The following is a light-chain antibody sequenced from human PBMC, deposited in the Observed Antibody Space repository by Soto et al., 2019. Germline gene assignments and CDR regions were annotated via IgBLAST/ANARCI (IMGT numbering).Light chain of an antibody. CDR3: CSYAGSSTV. V-gene: IGLV2-23*01. Sequence: QSVLTQPASVSGSPGQSITISCTGTSSDVGSYNLVSWYQQHPGKAPKLMNYEGSKRPSGVSNRFSGSKSGNTASLTISGLQAEDESDYYCCSYAGSSTVFGGGTKLTVL. CDR2: EGS. CDR1: SSDVGSYNL. J-gene: IGLJ2*01.